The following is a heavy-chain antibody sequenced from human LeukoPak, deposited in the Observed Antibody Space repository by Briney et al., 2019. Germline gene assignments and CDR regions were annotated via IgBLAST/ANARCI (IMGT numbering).Heavy chain of an antibody. D-gene: IGHD2-21*02. CDR3: ARVDCIDYGMDV. Sequence: SQTLSLTCTVSGGSISSGDYYWSWIRQPPGKGLEWIGYIYYSGSTYYNPSLKSRVTISVDTSKNQFSLKLSSVTAADTAVYYCARVDCIDYGMDVWGQGTTVTVSS. J-gene: IGHJ6*02. CDR1: GGSISSGDYY. CDR2: IYYSGST. V-gene: IGHV4-30-4*01.